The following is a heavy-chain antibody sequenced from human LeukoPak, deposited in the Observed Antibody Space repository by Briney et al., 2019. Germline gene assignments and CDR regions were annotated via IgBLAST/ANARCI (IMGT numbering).Heavy chain of an antibody. CDR1: GGSISSGGYF. CDR3: ARTSAYSGYEFDY. CDR2: IYYSGST. D-gene: IGHD5-12*01. Sequence: PSETLSLTCTVSGGSISSGGYFWSWIRQHPGKGLEWIGYIYYSGSTYYNPSLKSRVSISVDTSKNQFSLKLSSVTAADTAVYYCARTSAYSGYEFDYWGQGTLVTVSS. V-gene: IGHV4-31*03. J-gene: IGHJ4*02.